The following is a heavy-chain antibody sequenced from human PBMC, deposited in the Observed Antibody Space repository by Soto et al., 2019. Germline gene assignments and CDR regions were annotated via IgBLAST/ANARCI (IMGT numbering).Heavy chain of an antibody. CDR1: GFTFSSYS. CDR3: ARGVQIIVLLPAAIDY. D-gene: IGHD2-2*01. J-gene: IGHJ4*02. CDR2: IHNSSSTI. Sequence: EVQLVESGGVLVQPGESLRLSCAASGFTFSSYSMNWVRQAPGKGLEWVSYIHNSSSTIYYADSVRGRFTISRDNAKNSLYLQMNSLRDEDTAVYYCARGVQIIVLLPAAIDYWGQGTLVTVSS. V-gene: IGHV3-48*02.